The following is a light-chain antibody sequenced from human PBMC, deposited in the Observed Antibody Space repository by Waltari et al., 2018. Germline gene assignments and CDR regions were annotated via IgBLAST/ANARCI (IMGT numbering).Light chain of an antibody. Sequence: EIVLTQSPATLSLSPGERATLSCRASQRVRCSLAWYQQKPGQSPRLLIYDASNRATGIPARFSGSGSGTDFTLTISSLEPEDFAVYYCQHRGHWPPDATFGPGTKVDIK. CDR1: QRVRCS. CDR2: DAS. V-gene: IGKV3-11*01. CDR3: QHRGHWPPDAT. J-gene: IGKJ3*01.